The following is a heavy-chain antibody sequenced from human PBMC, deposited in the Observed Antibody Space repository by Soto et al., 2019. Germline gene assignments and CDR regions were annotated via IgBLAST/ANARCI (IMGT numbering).Heavy chain of an antibody. Sequence: QVQLQQWGAGLLKPSETLSLTCAVYGRSFSGYYWSWIRQSPGKGLEWIGEINHSGSTNYNPSLKSRVTILIDAPQIQFSLKMSSVTAADTAVYYCARSPYMDVWGKGTTVIVSS. CDR3: ARSPYMDV. V-gene: IGHV4-34*01. CDR1: GRSFSGYY. J-gene: IGHJ6*03. CDR2: INHSGST.